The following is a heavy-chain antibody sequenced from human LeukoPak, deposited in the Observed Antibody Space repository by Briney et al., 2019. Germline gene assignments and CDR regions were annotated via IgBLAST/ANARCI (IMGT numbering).Heavy chain of an antibody. CDR1: GGSISSYY. CDR3: ARGREQWLVGRVTINWFDP. D-gene: IGHD6-19*01. V-gene: IGHV4-59*12. CDR2: IYYSGST. Sequence: PSETLSLTCTVSGGSISSYYWSWIRQPPGKGLEWIGYIYYSGSTNYNPSLKSRVTISVDTSKNQLSLKLSSVTAADTAVYYCARGREQWLVGRVTINWFDPWGQGTLVTVSS. J-gene: IGHJ5*02.